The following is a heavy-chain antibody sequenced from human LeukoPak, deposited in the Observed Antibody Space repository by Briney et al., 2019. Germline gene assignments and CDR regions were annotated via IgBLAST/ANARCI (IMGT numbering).Heavy chain of an antibody. CDR1: GGSISSYY. CDR3: ARHGKFYYDILTGYSAHNGMDV. Sequence: PSETLSLTCTVSGGSISSYYWSWIRQPPGKGLEWIGYIYYSGSTNYNPSLKSRVTISVDTSKNQFSLKLSSVTAADTAVYYCARHGKFYYDILTGYSAHNGMDVWGQGTTVTVSS. CDR2: IYYSGST. J-gene: IGHJ6*02. D-gene: IGHD3-9*01. V-gene: IGHV4-59*08.